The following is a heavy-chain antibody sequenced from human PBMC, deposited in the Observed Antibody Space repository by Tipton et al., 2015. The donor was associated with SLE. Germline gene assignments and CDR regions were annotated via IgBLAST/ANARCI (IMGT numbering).Heavy chain of an antibody. D-gene: IGHD2-15*01. CDR1: GGSISSYY. CDR3: ASTGLGYCSGGSCYR. Sequence: TLSLTCTVSGGSISSYYWSWIRQHPGKGLEWIGYIYYSGSTYYNPSLKSRVTISVDTSKNQFSLKLSSVTAADTAVYYCASTGLGYCSGGSCYRWGQGTLVTVSS. J-gene: IGHJ5*02. CDR2: IYYSGST. V-gene: IGHV4-59*08.